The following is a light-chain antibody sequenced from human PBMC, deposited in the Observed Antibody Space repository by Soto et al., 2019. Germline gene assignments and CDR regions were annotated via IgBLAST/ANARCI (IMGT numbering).Light chain of an antibody. CDR3: QQRSNSPLT. CDR2: DTS. J-gene: IGKJ4*01. Sequence: EIVLTQSPATLSLSPGERATLSCRASQSVSRYLDWYQQKPGQAPRLLIYDTSNRATGIPARFSGSGSGTDFTLTISSLEPEDFAVYYCQQRSNSPLTFGGGTKVVNK. CDR1: QSVSRY. V-gene: IGKV3-11*01.